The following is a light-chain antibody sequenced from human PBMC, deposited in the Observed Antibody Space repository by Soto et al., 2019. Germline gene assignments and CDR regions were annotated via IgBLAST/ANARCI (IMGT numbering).Light chain of an antibody. CDR3: QQYGGSLVT. CDR2: DTS. CDR1: QSVSSSY. J-gene: IGKJ4*01. V-gene: IGKV3-20*01. Sequence: EIVLTQSPGTLSLSPGERATLSCRASQSVSSSYLAWYQQKPGQAPRLLIYDTSSRPTGIPDRFSGSGSVTDFTLTISRLEPEDVAVYYCQQYGGSLVTFGGGTKVEIK.